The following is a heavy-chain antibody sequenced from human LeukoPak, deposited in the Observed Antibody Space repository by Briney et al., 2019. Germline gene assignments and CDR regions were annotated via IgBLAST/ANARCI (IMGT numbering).Heavy chain of an antibody. Sequence: PSETLSLTCAVYGGSFSGCYWSWIRQPPGKGLEWIGEINHSGSTNYNPSLKSRVTISVDTSKNQFSLKLSSVTAADTAVYYCARGSGHDFWSGYYKRPYYYYYGMDVWGQGTTVTVSS. D-gene: IGHD3-3*01. V-gene: IGHV4-34*01. CDR3: ARGSGHDFWSGYYKRPYYYYYGMDV. CDR2: INHSGST. J-gene: IGHJ6*02. CDR1: GGSFSGCY.